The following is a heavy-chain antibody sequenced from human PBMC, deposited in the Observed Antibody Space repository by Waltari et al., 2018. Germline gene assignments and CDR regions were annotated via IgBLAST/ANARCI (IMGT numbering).Heavy chain of an antibody. CDR3: AKVNYYDSSGDGFDI. Sequence: EVQLVESGGGLVQPGRSLRLSCAASGFTFDDYAMHWVRQAPGKGLEWVSGISWNSGSIGYADSVKGRFTISRDNAKNSLYLQMNSLRAEDTALYYCAKVNYYDSSGDGFDIWGQGTMVTVSS. CDR1: GFTFDDYA. D-gene: IGHD3-22*01. V-gene: IGHV3-9*01. J-gene: IGHJ3*02. CDR2: ISWNSGSI.